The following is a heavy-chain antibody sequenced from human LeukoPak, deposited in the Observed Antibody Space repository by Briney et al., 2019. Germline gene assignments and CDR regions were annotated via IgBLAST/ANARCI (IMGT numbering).Heavy chain of an antibody. CDR3: ARAVWVDILTGYRQPYYYYMDV. CDR1: GGSISSYY. D-gene: IGHD3-9*01. J-gene: IGHJ6*03. Sequence: PSDTLSLPCTVCGGSISSYYWRWIRQPPGKGLEWIVYIYYRGCTNYNPSVTSRVTLSVGTSNNHFSLKLSSLTAADSAVYYCARAVWVDILTGYRQPYYYYMDVWGKGTTVTVSS. V-gene: IGHV4-59*07. CDR2: IYYRGCT.